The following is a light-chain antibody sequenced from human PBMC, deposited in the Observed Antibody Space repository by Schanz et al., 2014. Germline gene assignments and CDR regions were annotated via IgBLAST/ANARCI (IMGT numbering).Light chain of an antibody. J-gene: IGLJ2*01. V-gene: IGLV2-8*01. CDR1: SSDVGSYNL. CDR3: CSYAGSYTLV. CDR2: EGS. Sequence: QSALTQPPSASGSPGQSVTISCTGTSSDVGSYNLVSWYQHHPGKAPKLIIYEGSKRPSGVPDRFSGSKSGNTASLTVSGLQAEDEADYYCCSYAGSYTLVFGGGTKLTVL.